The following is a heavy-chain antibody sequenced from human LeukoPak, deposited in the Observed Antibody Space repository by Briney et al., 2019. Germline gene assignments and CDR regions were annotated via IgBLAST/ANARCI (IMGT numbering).Heavy chain of an antibody. CDR2: FDPEDGET. CDR1: GYTLTELS. Sequence: ASVKVSCKVSGYTLTELSMHWVRQAPGKGLEWMGGFDPEDGETIYAQKFQGRVTMTEDTSTDTAYMELSSLRSEDTAVYYCATCHVTTLYYYYYYGMDVWGQGTTVTVSS. D-gene: IGHD4-17*01. CDR3: ATCHVTTLYYYYYYGMDV. J-gene: IGHJ6*02. V-gene: IGHV1-24*01.